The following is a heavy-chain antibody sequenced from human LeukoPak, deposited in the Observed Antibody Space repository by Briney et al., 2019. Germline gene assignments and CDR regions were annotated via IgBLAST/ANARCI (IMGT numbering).Heavy chain of an antibody. CDR2: INHSGST. Sequence: PSETLSLTCAVYGGSFSGYYWSWIRQPPGKGLEWIGEINHSGSTNYNPSLKSRVTISVDTSKNQFSLKLSSVTAADTAVYYCARVHHCGYSYGSCYYYYGMDVWGQGTTVTVSS. CDR3: ARVHHCGYSYGSCYYYYGMDV. V-gene: IGHV4-34*01. D-gene: IGHD5-18*01. J-gene: IGHJ6*02. CDR1: GGSFSGYY.